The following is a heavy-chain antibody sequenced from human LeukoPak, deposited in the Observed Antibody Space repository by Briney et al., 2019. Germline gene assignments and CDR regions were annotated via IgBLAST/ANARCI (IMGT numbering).Heavy chain of an antibody. D-gene: IGHD7-27*01. CDR2: ISSSSSYI. CDR1: GFTFSSYS. CDR3: AAADWGGGPIDY. Sequence: PGGSLRLSCAASGFTFSSYSMNWVRQAPGKGLEWVSSISSSSSYIYYADSVKGRFTISRDNAKNSLYLQMNSLRAEDTAVYYCAAADWGGGPIDYWGQGTLVTVSS. J-gene: IGHJ4*02. V-gene: IGHV3-21*04.